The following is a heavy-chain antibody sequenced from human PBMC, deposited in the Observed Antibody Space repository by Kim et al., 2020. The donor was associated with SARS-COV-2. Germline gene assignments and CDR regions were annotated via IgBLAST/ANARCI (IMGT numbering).Heavy chain of an antibody. J-gene: IGHJ4*02. CDR2: IYSGGSST. D-gene: IGHD6-13*01. V-gene: IGHV3-23*03. CDR3: AKDTENSSWAPGPFDY. CDR1: GFTFSSYA. Sequence: GGSLRLSCAASGFTFSSYAMSWVRQAPGKGLEWVSVIYSGGSSTYYADSVKGRFTISRDNSKNTLYLQMNSLRAEDTAVYYCAKDTENSSWAPGPFDYWGQGTLVTVSS.